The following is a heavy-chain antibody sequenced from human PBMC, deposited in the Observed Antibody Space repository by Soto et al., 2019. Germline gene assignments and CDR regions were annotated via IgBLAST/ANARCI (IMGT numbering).Heavy chain of an antibody. CDR2: ISGRSNTI. CDR3: ARGPFCSGGGNCYSFFFLDF. D-gene: IGHD2-15*01. V-gene: IGHV3-48*01. CDR1: GFTFSNYS. Sequence: GGSLRLSCAASGFTFSNYSMNWVRQAPGKGLEWLSYISGRSNTIYYADSVKGGFAISRDNAKNSLYLQMHSLRAEDTAVYYCARGPFCSGGGNCYSFFFLDFWGQGTLVTVSS. J-gene: IGHJ4*02.